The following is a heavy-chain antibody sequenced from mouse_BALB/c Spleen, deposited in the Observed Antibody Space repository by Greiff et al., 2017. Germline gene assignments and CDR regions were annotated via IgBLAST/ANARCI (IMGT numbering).Heavy chain of an antibody. V-gene: IGHV1-5*01. D-gene: IGHD2-4*01. CDR3: TRFDYEDYAMDY. Sequence: VQLKQSGTVLARPGASVKMSCKASGYSFTSYWMHWVKQRPGQGLEWIGAIYPGNSDTSYNQKFKGKAKLTAVTSASTAYMELSSLTNEDSAVYYCTRFDYEDYAMDYWGQGTSVTVSS. J-gene: IGHJ4*01. CDR1: GYSFTSYW. CDR2: IYPGNSDT.